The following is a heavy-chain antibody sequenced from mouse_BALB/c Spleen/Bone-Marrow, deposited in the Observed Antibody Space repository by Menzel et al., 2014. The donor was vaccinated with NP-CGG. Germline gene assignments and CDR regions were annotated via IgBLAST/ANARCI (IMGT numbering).Heavy chain of an antibody. CDR2: IYPGDGDT. V-gene: IGHV1-80*01. CDR3: ARGGISVDY. J-gene: IGHJ2*01. CDR1: GYAFSVYW. Sequence: QVQLKDSGAELVRPGSSVKTSCKASGYAFSVYWVNWVKQRPGQGLEWIGQIYPGDGDTNYNGKFKGRATLTVDKSSNTAYMQLSSLASEDSAVYVCARGGISVDYWGQGTTLTVSS.